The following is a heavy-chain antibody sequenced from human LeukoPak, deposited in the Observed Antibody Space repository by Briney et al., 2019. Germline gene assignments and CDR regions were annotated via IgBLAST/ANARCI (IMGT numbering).Heavy chain of an antibody. CDR1: GLNFNSYG. Sequence: GGSLRLSCAASGLNFNSYGIHWVRQAPGKGLEWVAVMWYGGTNEYYADSVKGRFTFSRDKSKNPLYLHMNSLRVEDSAVYYGAPFPKGDGDYWGRGTLVTV. CDR3: APFPKGDGDY. D-gene: IGHD3-10*01. CDR2: MWYGGTNE. V-gene: IGHV3-33*01. J-gene: IGHJ4*02.